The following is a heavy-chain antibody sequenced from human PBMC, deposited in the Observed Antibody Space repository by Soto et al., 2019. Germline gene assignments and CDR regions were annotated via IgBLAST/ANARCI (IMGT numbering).Heavy chain of an antibody. V-gene: IGHV4-34*01. CDR2: INHSGST. Sequence: QVQLQQWGAGLLKPSETLSLTCAVYGGSFSGYYWSWIRQPPGKGLEWIGEINHSGSTNYNPSLKSRVTISVDTSKNQFSLKLSSVTAADTAVYYCARGKWIQLWSGKRYYYYYGMDVWGQGTTVTVSS. D-gene: IGHD5-18*01. J-gene: IGHJ6*02. CDR3: ARGKWIQLWSGKRYYYYYGMDV. CDR1: GGSFSGYY.